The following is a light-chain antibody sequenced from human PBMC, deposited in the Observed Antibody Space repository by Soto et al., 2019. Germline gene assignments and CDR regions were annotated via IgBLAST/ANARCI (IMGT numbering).Light chain of an antibody. J-gene: IGKJ5*01. CDR1: QSISSW. Sequence: DIQMTHSPSTLSASVGDRVTLTCRASQSISSWLAWYQQKPGKAPKLLIYDASSLESGVPSRFSGSGSGTEFTLTISSLQPDDFATYYCQQYNTYSTFGQGTRLEIK. V-gene: IGKV1-5*01. CDR2: DAS. CDR3: QQYNTYST.